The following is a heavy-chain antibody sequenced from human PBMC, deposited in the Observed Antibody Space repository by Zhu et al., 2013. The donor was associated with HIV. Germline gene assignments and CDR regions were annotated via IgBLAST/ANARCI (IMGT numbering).Heavy chain of an antibody. V-gene: IGHV1-2*02. CDR1: GYTFTDFY. CDR3: AREALGGRLIAAAGHGWFDP. Sequence: QVHLVQSGTEVKKPGASVKVSCKASGYTFTDFYLHWVRQAPGQGLEWMGWINPNSGGTNYAQKFQGRVTMTRDTSISTAYMELSRLRSDDTAVYYCAREALGGRLIAAAGHGWFDPWGQGTLVTVSS. J-gene: IGHJ5*02. CDR2: INPNSGGT. D-gene: IGHD6-13*01.